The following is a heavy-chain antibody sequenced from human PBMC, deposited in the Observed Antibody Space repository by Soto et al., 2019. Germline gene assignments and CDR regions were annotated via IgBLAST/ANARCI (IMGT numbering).Heavy chain of an antibody. D-gene: IGHD2-2*01. J-gene: IGHJ4*02. Sequence: EVQLVESGGGLVQPGGSLRLSCAASGFTFSSYSMNWVRQAPGKGLEWVSYISSSSSTIYYADSVKGRFTISRDNAKNSLYLQMNSLRAEDTAVYYCAPIVVVPAAPIDYWGQGTLVTVSS. CDR1: GFTFSSYS. CDR3: APIVVVPAAPIDY. CDR2: ISSSSSTI. V-gene: IGHV3-48*01.